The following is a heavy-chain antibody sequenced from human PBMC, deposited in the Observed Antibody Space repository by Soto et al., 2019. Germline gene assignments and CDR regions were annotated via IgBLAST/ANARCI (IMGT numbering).Heavy chain of an antibody. CDR2: INWKSDI. CDR1: GFTFDDNA. D-gene: IGHD3-16*01. V-gene: IGHV3-9*01. CDR3: AISQDRGGRTTFIY. Sequence: GGSLRLSCAVSGFTFDDNAMHWVRQAAEKGLEWVSGINWKSDIGYADSVKGRFTISRDNAENSLYLQMNSLRAEDTALYYCAISQDRGGRTTFIYWGQGTQVTVSS. J-gene: IGHJ4*02.